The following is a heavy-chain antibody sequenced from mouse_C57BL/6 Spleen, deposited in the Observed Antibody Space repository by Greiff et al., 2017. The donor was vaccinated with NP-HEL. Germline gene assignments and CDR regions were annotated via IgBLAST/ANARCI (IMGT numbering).Heavy chain of an antibody. D-gene: IGHD2-2*01. CDR1: GYSITSGYY. CDR3: AREVTTESFYAMDY. J-gene: IGHJ4*01. V-gene: IGHV3-6*01. Sequence: EVKLQESGPGLVKPSQSLSLTCSVTGYSITSGYYWNWIRQFPGNKLEWMGYISYDGSNNYNPSLKNRISITRDTSKNQFFLELNSVTTEDTATYYCAREVTTESFYAMDYWGQGTSVTVSS. CDR2: ISYDGSN.